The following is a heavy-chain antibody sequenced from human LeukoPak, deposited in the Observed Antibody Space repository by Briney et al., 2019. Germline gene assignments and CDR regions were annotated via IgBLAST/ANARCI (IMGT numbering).Heavy chain of an antibody. CDR1: GGSISSSSYY. CDR3: ARKYYDFWSGYYGGWFDP. V-gene: IGHV4-39*01. CDR2: IYYSGST. Sequence: PSETLSLTCTVSGGSISSSSYYWGWIRQPPGKGLEWIGSIYYSGSTYYNPSLKSRVTISVDTSKNQFSLKLSSVTAADTAVYYCARKYYDFWSGYYGGWFDPWGQGTLVTVSS. J-gene: IGHJ5*02. D-gene: IGHD3-3*01.